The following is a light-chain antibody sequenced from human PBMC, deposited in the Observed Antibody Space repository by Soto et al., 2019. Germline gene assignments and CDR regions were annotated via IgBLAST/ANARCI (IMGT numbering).Light chain of an antibody. CDR1: QSLLHSNGYNY. Sequence: DIVMTQSPLSLPVTPGEPASISCRSSQSLLHSNGYNYLDWYLQKPGQSPQLLIYLGSNRASGVPDRFSGSGSGTEFTLKISRVEAEDVGVYYCMQSLQTRFNCGPGTKVDIK. CDR3: MQSLQTRFN. J-gene: IGKJ3*01. CDR2: LGS. V-gene: IGKV2-28*01.